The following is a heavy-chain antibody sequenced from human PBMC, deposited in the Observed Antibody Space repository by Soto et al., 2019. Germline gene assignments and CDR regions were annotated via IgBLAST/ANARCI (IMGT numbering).Heavy chain of an antibody. J-gene: IGHJ4*02. V-gene: IGHV3-7*01. CDR1: GFTFSSDW. CDR3: SKSLDY. Sequence: GVSLRLSCAASGFTFSSDWMDWVRQAPGKGLEWVANINQDGSEKNYVDSVKGRFTISRDNAKNSLYLQMSSLTAEDSALYYCSKSLDYWGQGALVTVSS. CDR2: INQDGSEK.